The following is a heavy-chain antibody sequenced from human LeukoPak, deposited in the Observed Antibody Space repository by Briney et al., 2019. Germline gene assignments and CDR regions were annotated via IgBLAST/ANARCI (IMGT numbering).Heavy chain of an antibody. J-gene: IGHJ6*04. V-gene: IGHV3-48*03. CDR1: GFTFSSYE. CDR2: ISSSGSTI. Sequence: GGSLRLSCVASGFTFSSYEMTWVRQAPGKGLEWVSYISSSGSTIYYADSVKGRFTISRDNAKNSLYLQMNSLRAEDTAVYYCAELGITMIGGVWGKGTTVTISS. D-gene: IGHD3-10*02. CDR3: AELGITMIGGV.